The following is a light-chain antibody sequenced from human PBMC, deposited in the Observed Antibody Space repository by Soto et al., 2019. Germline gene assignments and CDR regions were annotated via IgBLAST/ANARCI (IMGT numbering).Light chain of an antibody. V-gene: IGKV3-11*01. CDR3: QQRLTSLHT. CDR2: DAS. J-gene: IGKJ4*01. CDR1: QSVVTF. Sequence: EIVLTQSPATLSLAPGESATLSCRASQSVVTFLAWYQHKPGQAPRLLILDASTRATGVPPRFSGSKSGTDFTLTLSRLEPEDFAVNSCQQRLTSLHTLGGGSKVDI.